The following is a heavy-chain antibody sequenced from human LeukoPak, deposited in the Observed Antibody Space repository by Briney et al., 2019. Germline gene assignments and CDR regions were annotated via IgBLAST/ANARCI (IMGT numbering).Heavy chain of an antibody. J-gene: IGHJ4*02. D-gene: IGHD1-1*01. V-gene: IGHV4-59*01. CDR1: GGSISSYY. CDR2: IYYSGST. CDR3: ARNVGPFDY. Sequence: NPSETLSLTCTVSGGSISSYYWSWIRQPPGKGLEWIGYIYYSGSTNYNPSLKSRVTISVDTSKNQFSLKLSSVTAADTAVYYCARNVGPFDYWGQGTLVTVSS.